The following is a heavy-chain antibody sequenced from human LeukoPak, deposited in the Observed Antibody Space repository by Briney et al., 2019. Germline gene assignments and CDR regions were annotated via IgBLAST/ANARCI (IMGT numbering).Heavy chain of an antibody. J-gene: IGHJ4*02. V-gene: IGHV4-59*01. CDR1: GGSISSYY. Sequence: SETLSLTCTVSGGSISSYYWSWIRQPPGKGLEWIGYIYYSGSTNYNPSLKSRVTISVDTSKNQFSLKLSSVTAADTAVYYCARDSDSAAFDYWGQGTLVSVSS. CDR2: IYYSGST. CDR3: ARDSDSAAFDY. D-gene: IGHD6-13*01.